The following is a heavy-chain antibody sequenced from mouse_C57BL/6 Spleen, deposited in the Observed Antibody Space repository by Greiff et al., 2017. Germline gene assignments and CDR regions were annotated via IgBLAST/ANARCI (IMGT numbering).Heavy chain of an antibody. CDR3: ARTVQYYYAMDY. J-gene: IGHJ4*01. CDR1: GYTFTSYW. D-gene: IGHD1-1*01. V-gene: IGHV1-53*01. Sequence: QVQLQQPGTELVKPGASVKLSCKASGYTFTSYWMHWVKQRPGQGLEWIGNINPSNGGTNYNEKFKSKATLTVDTSSSTAYMQLSSLTSEDSAVYYCARTVQYYYAMDYWGQGTSVTVSS. CDR2: INPSNGGT.